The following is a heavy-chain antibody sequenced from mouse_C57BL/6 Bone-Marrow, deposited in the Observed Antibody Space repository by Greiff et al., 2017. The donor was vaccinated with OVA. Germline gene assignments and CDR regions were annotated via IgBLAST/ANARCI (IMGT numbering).Heavy chain of an antibody. CDR1: GFNIKDDY. CDR3: ARTVRFDY. J-gene: IGHJ2*01. Sequence: QVQLQQSGAELVRPGASVKLSCTASGFNIKDDYMHWVKQRPEQGLEWIGWIDPNSGGTKYNEKFKSKATLTVDKPSSTAYMQLSSLTSEDSAVYYCARTVRFDYWGQGTTLTVSS. V-gene: IGHV1-72*01. D-gene: IGHD2-5*01. CDR2: IDPNSGGT.